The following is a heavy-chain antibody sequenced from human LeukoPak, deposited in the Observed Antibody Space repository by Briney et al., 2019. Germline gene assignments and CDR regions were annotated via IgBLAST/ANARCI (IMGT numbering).Heavy chain of an antibody. CDR2: IIPIFGTA. V-gene: IGHV1-69*05. D-gene: IGHD3-10*01. J-gene: IGHJ4*02. Sequence: ASVKVSCKASGGTFSSYAISWVRQAPGQGLEWMGGIIPIFGTANYAQKFQGRVTITTDESTSTAYMELSSLRSEDTAVYYCARVGGSGSYYNVKSSGWFDYWGQGTLVTVSS. CDR3: ARVGGSGSYYNVKSSGWFDY. CDR1: GGTFSSYA.